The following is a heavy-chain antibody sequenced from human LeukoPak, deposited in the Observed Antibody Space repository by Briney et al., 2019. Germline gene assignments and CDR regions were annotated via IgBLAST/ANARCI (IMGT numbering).Heavy chain of an antibody. Sequence: ASVKVSCKASGYTFTSYYMHWVRQAPGQGLEWMGIINPSGGSTSYAQKFQGRVTMIRDTSTSTVYMELSSLRSEGTAVYYCARDRMEGLVSWYWFDPWGQGTLVTVSS. CDR1: GYTFTSYY. V-gene: IGHV1-46*01. CDR2: INPSGGST. J-gene: IGHJ5*02. CDR3: ARDRMEGLVSWYWFDP. D-gene: IGHD3/OR15-3a*01.